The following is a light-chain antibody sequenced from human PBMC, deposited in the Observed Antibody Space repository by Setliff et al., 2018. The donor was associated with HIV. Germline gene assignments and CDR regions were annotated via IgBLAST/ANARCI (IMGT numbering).Light chain of an antibody. CDR1: NIGSKS. CDR2: YDS. J-gene: IGLJ1*01. V-gene: IGLV3-21*04. Sequence: SYELTQPPSVSVAPGKTARITCGGNNIGSKSVHWYQQKPGQAPVLVIYYDSDRPSGIPERFSGSNSGNTATLTISRVEAGDEADYYCQVWDSSSDRGVFGTGT. CDR3: QVWDSSSDRGV.